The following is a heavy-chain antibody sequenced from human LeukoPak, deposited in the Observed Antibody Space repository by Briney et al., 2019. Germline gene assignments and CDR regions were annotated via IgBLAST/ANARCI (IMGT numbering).Heavy chain of an antibody. CDR1: GFTFSNYW. D-gene: IGHD1-26*01. V-gene: IGHV3-74*01. Sequence: GSLRLSCAASGFTFSNYWMHWVRQAPGKGLVWVSHINSDGSSTSYADSVKGRFTISRDNAKNTLYLQMNSLRAEDTAVYYCARVGWWELLGVAFDIWGQGTMVTVSS. CDR2: INSDGSST. J-gene: IGHJ3*02. CDR3: ARVGWWELLGVAFDI.